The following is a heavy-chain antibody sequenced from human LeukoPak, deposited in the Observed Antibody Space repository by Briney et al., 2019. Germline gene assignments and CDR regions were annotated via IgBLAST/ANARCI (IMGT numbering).Heavy chain of an antibody. CDR1: GYTFTGYY. Sequence: GASVKVSCKASGYTFTGYYMHWVRQAPGQGLEWMGWINPNSGGTNYAQKFQGRVTMTRDTSISTAYMELSRLRSDDTAVYYCARDGEYSIYYYYYGMDVWGQGTTVTVSS. D-gene: IGHD6-6*01. CDR2: INPNSGGT. V-gene: IGHV1-2*02. J-gene: IGHJ6*02. CDR3: ARDGEYSIYYYYYGMDV.